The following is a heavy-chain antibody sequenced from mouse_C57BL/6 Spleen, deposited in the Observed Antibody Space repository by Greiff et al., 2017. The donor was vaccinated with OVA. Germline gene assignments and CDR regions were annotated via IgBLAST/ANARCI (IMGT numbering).Heavy chain of an antibody. J-gene: IGHJ1*03. CDR3: ARGDGYYVDWYFDV. Sequence: EVQLQQSGPELVKPGASVKISCKASGYTFTDYYMNWVKQSHGKSLEWIGDINPNNGGTSYNQKFKGKATLTVAKSSSTAYMELRSLTSEDSAVYYCARGDGYYVDWYFDVWGTGTTVTVSS. D-gene: IGHD2-3*01. CDR1: GYTFTDYY. V-gene: IGHV1-26*01. CDR2: INPNNGGT.